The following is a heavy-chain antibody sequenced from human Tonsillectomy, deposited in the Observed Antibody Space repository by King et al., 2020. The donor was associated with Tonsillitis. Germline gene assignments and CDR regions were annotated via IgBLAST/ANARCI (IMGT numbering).Heavy chain of an antibody. CDR3: AKDYGSYAFDI. CDR2: ISYDGSNK. Sequence: VQLVESGGGVVQPGRSLRLSCAASGFTFSSYGMHWVRQAPGKGLEWVAVISYDGSNKYYAASVKGRFTISRDNSKNTLYLQMNSLRAEDTAGYYCAKDYGSYAFDIWGQGTMVTVSS. V-gene: IGHV3-30*18. J-gene: IGHJ3*02. D-gene: IGHD2-15*01. CDR1: GFTFSSYG.